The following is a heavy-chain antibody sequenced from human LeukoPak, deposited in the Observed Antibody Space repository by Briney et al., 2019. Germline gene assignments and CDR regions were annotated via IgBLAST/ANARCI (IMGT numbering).Heavy chain of an antibody. J-gene: IGHJ6*02. CDR3: AREGAGGYCSGGSCYSPFAYYYGMDV. D-gene: IGHD2-15*01. CDR1: GFTFSSYG. Sequence: GGSLRLSCAASGFTFSSYGMHWVRQAPGKGLEWVAVIWYDGSNKYYADSVKGRFTISRDNSKNTLYLQMNSLRAEDTAVYYCAREGAGGYCSGGSCYSPFAYYYGMDVWGQGTTVTVSS. CDR2: IWYDGSNK. V-gene: IGHV3-33*01.